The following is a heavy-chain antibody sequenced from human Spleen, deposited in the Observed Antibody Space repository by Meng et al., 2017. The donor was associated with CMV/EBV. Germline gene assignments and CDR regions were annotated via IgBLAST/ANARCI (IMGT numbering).Heavy chain of an antibody. V-gene: IGHV3-21*03. CDR3: ARDPVSVAGTFDY. D-gene: IGHD6-19*01. CDR1: GLPFSNYT. Sequence: GEALKISCAASGLPFSNYTMNWVRQAPGKGLEWVSSISSSSSYMYYAESVKGRFTISRDNAKNSLYLQMNSLRAEDTAVYYCARDPVSVAGTFDYWGQGTLVTVSS. J-gene: IGHJ4*02. CDR2: ISSSSSYM.